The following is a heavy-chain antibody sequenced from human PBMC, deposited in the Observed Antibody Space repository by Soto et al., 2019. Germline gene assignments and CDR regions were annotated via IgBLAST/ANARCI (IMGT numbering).Heavy chain of an antibody. CDR2: MNPNSGNT. CDR1: GYTFTSYD. V-gene: IGHV1-8*01. J-gene: IGHJ5*02. CDR3: ARGVYYDFWSGYYPTNWFDP. Sequence: ASGKVSCKASGYTFTSYDINWVRQATGQGLEWMGWMNPNSGNTGYAQKFQGRVTMTRNTSISTAYMELSSLRSEDTAVYYCARGVYYDFWSGYYPTNWFDPWGQGTLVTVSS. D-gene: IGHD3-3*01.